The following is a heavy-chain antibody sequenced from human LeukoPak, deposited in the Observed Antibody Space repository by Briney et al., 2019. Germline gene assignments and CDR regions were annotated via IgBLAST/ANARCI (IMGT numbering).Heavy chain of an antibody. Sequence: KPSETLSLTCTVSGGSISSSSYYWAWNRQPPGKGLEWIGSIYYGGRTFYNPSLKSRLTISADTSKNQFSLTLTSVNAADTAVYYCARRDIVATIDSWGQGTLVTVSS. CDR1: GGSISSSSYY. J-gene: IGHJ4*02. V-gene: IGHV4-39*01. D-gene: IGHD5-12*01. CDR3: ARRDIVATIDS. CDR2: IYYGGRT.